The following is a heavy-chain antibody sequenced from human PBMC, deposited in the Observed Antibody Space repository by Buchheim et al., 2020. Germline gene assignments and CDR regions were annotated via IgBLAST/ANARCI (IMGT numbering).Heavy chain of an antibody. J-gene: IGHJ4*02. CDR1: GFTFSSYG. CDR3: AKVGYSSGWPADDY. Sequence: QVQLVESGGGVVQPGRSLRLSCAASGFTFSSYGMHWVRQAPGKGLEWVAVISYDGSNKYYADSVKGRFTISRDNSKNTLYLQMNSLRAEDTAVYYCAKVGYSSGWPADDYWGQGTL. V-gene: IGHV3-30*18. CDR2: ISYDGSNK. D-gene: IGHD6-19*01.